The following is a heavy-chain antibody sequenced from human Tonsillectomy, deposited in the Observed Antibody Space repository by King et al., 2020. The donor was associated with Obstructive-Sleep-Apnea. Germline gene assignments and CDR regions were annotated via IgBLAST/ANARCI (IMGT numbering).Heavy chain of an antibody. D-gene: IGHD3-3*01. J-gene: IGHJ3*02. CDR3: ARIQRITIFGAWDEAFDI. V-gene: IGHV2-26*01. Sequence: QVTLQESGPVLVKPTETLTLTCTVSGFSLTNTRMGVSWIRQPPGKALEWLAHIFSNDEKSYSTSLKSRLTISRDISKSQVVLTMTNMDPVDTATYYCARIQRITIFGAWDEAFDIWGQGTMVTVSS. CDR2: IFSNDEK. CDR1: GFSLTNTRMG.